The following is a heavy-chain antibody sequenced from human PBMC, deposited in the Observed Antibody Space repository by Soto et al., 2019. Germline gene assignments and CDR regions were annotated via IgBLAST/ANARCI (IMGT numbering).Heavy chain of an antibody. Sequence: SETLSLTCTVSGGSISSYCWSWIRQPPGKGLEWIGYIYYSGSTNYNPSLKSRVTISVDTSKNQFSLKLSSVTAADTAVYYCARVGRDYGDSIYYYGMDVWGQGTTVTVSS. J-gene: IGHJ6*02. CDR2: IYYSGST. CDR1: GGSISSYC. CDR3: ARVGRDYGDSIYYYGMDV. D-gene: IGHD4-17*01. V-gene: IGHV4-59*01.